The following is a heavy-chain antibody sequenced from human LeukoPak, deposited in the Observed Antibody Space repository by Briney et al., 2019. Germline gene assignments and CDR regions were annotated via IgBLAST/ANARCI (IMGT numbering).Heavy chain of an antibody. Sequence: PGGSLRLSCAASGFTFSSYAMHWVRQAPGKGLEWVAVISYDGSNKYYADSVKGRFTISRDNSKSTLYLQMNSLRAEDTAVYYCAREDYGDYGGFDYWGQGTLVTVSS. V-gene: IGHV3-30-3*01. D-gene: IGHD4-17*01. CDR2: ISYDGSNK. CDR1: GFTFSSYA. CDR3: AREDYGDYGGFDY. J-gene: IGHJ4*02.